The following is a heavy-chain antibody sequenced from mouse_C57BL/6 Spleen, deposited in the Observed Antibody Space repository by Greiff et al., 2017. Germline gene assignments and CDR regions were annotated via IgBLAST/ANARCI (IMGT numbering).Heavy chain of an antibody. Sequence: EVQLQQSGPELVKPGASVKISCKASGYTFTDYYMNWVKQSHGKSLEWIGDINPNNGGTSYNQKFKGKATLTVDKSSSTAYMELRSLTSEDSAVYYCVRWGAQAAWFAYWGQGTLVTVSA. V-gene: IGHV1-26*01. CDR2: INPNNGGT. CDR1: GYTFTDYY. D-gene: IGHD3-2*02. CDR3: VRWGAQAAWFAY. J-gene: IGHJ3*01.